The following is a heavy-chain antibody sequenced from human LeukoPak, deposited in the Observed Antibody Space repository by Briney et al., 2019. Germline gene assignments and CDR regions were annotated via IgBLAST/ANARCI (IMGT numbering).Heavy chain of an antibody. Sequence: ASVKVSCKASGYTFTGYYMHWVRQVPEQGLEWMGWINPNSGGTNYAQKFQGRVTMTRHTSISTAYMELSRLRSDDTAVYYCARFPDYGDYVGAFDIWGQGTMVTVSS. CDR2: INPNSGGT. J-gene: IGHJ3*02. D-gene: IGHD4-17*01. V-gene: IGHV1-2*02. CDR1: GYTFTGYY. CDR3: ARFPDYGDYVGAFDI.